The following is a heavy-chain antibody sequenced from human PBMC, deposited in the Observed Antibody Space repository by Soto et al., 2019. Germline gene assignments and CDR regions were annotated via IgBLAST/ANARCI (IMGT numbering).Heavy chain of an antibody. V-gene: IGHV2-5*02. D-gene: IGHD3-3*01. Sequence: QINLIESGPTLVKPTQTLTLTCTFSGFSLSTSGAAVGWVRQPPGRALEWLALIYWDGDKRYNASLGNRLTITKDTSMNQVVLTLTNVEPADTATYYCAHRATMTIFGLIIDNGIWFAPWGQGTRVIVSS. CDR2: IYWDGDK. J-gene: IGHJ5*02. CDR1: GFSLSTSGAA. CDR3: AHRATMTIFGLIIDNGIWFAP.